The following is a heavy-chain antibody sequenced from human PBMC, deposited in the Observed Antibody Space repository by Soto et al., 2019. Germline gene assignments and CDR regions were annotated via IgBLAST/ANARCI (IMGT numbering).Heavy chain of an antibody. D-gene: IGHD1-26*01. V-gene: IGHV1-69*13. CDR1: GGTFSSYA. Sequence: SVKVSCKASGGTFSSYAISWVRQAPGQGLEWMGGIIPIFGTANYAQKFQGRVTITADESTSTAYMELSSLRSEDTAVYYCARARRGIVGATFWFDPWRQGTLVTVSS. CDR3: ARARRGIVGATFWFDP. J-gene: IGHJ5*02. CDR2: IIPIFGTA.